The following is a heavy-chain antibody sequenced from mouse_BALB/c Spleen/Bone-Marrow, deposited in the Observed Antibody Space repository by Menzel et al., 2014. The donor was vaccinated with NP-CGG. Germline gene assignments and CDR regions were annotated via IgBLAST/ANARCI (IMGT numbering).Heavy chain of an antibody. V-gene: IGHV14-3*02. CDR1: GFNIKDTY. D-gene: IGHD2-3*01. Sequence: VQLKESGAELMKPGASVKLSCTASGFNIKDTYMHWVKQRPEQGLEWIGRIDPANGNTKYDPKFQGKATITADTSSNTAYLQLSSLTSEDTAVYYCARGLLQYYYAMDYWGQGTSVTVSS. J-gene: IGHJ4*01. CDR2: IDPANGNT. CDR3: ARGLLQYYYAMDY.